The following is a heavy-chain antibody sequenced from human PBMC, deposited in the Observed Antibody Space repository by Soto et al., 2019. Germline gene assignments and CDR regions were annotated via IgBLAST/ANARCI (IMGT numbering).Heavy chain of an antibody. Sequence: SSETPSLTRTVSCCSLSSYYWGWVPPPPGKGLEWIGSIYYSGSTYYNPSLKSRVTISVDTSKNQFSLKLSSVTAADTAVYYCAKRGYSGYDPRPFDYWGQGTLVTVSS. V-gene: IGHV4-39*01. CDR3: AKRGYSGYDPRPFDY. J-gene: IGHJ4*02. CDR2: IYYSGST. CDR1: CCSLSSYY. D-gene: IGHD5-12*01.